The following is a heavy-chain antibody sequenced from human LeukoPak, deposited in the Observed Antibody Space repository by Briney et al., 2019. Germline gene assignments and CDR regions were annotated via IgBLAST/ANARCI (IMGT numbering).Heavy chain of an antibody. J-gene: IGHJ5*02. CDR3: ARGPGAAADNP. Sequence: SVKVSCKASGGTFSSYAISWERQAPGQGLEWMGRIIPIFGIANYAQKFQGRVTITADKSTSTAYMELSSLRSEDTAVYYCARGPGAAADNPWGQGTLVTVSS. D-gene: IGHD6-13*01. CDR1: GGTFSSYA. CDR2: IIPIFGIA. V-gene: IGHV1-69*04.